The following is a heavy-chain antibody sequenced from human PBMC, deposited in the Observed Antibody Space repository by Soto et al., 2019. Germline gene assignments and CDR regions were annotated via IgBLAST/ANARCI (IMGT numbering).Heavy chain of an antibody. CDR1: GYTFTSYD. J-gene: IGHJ6*02. CDR3: AGERGMAAAASVYYGMDV. CDR2: MNPNSGNT. Sequence: ASVKVSCKASGYTFTSYDINWVRQATGQGLEWMGWMNPNSGNTGYAQKFQGRVTMTRNTSISTAYMELSSLRSEDTAVYYCAGERGMAAAASVYYGMDVWGQGTTVTVSS. D-gene: IGHD6-13*01. V-gene: IGHV1-8*01.